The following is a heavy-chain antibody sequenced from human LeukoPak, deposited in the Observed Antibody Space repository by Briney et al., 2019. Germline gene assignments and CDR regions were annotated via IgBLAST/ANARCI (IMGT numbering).Heavy chain of an antibody. CDR2: ISWNSGSI. V-gene: IGHV3-9*01. Sequence: GGSLRLSCAASGFTFDDYAMHWVRQAPGKGLEWVSGISWNSGSIGYADSVKGRFTISRDNAKNSLYLQMNSLRAEDTAVYYCGRVMGDYDSSGKDYWGQGTLVTVSS. CDR1: GFTFDDYA. CDR3: GRVMGDYDSSGKDY. J-gene: IGHJ4*02. D-gene: IGHD3-22*01.